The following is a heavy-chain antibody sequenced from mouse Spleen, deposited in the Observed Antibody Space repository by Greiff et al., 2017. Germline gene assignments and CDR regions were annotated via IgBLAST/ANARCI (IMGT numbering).Heavy chain of an antibody. CDR3: ASINYGSSYVDY. J-gene: IGHJ2*01. V-gene: IGHV1-19*01. Sequence: EVKLMESGPVLVKPGASVKMSCKASGYTFTDYYMNWVKQSHGKSLEWIGVINPYNGGTSYNQKFKGKATLTVDKSSSTAYMELNSLTSEDSAVYYCASINYGSSYVDYWGQGTTLTVSS. D-gene: IGHD1-1*01. CDR1: GYTFTDYY. CDR2: INPYNGGT.